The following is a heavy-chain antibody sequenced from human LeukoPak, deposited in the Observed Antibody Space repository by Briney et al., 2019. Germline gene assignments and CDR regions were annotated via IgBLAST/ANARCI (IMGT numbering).Heavy chain of an antibody. CDR1: GITLSNYG. CDR3: AKRGVVIRVILVGFHKEAYYFDS. J-gene: IGHJ4*02. Sequence: GGSLRLSCAVSGITLSNYGMSWVRQAPGKGLGWVAGISGSGDSTNYADSVKGRFTISRDNRKNTLYLQMNSLRVEDTAVYFCAKRGVVIRVILVGFHKEAYYFDSWGQGALVTVSS. D-gene: IGHD3-22*01. CDR2: ISGSGDST. V-gene: IGHV3-23*01.